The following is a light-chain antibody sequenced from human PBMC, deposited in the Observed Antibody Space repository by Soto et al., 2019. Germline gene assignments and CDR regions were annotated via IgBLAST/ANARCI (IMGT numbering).Light chain of an antibody. V-gene: IGKV1-5*01. CDR1: QRISSW. CDR2: GAS. J-gene: IGKJ1*01. Sequence: DIQIAQSPSTLSASVGDRVTITCRSSQRISSWLAWYQQKPGKAPKCLIYGASSLQSGVSSRFSGRGSGTDYTLTISSLQSEDSAVYYCQQYNLWPPETFGQGTKVDIK. CDR3: QQYNLWPPET.